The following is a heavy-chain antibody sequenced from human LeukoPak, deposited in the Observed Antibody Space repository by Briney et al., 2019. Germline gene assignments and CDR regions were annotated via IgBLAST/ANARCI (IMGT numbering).Heavy chain of an antibody. CDR2: IRIKIYGGTT. CDR1: GSTSGDDA. J-gene: IGHJ4*02. Sequence: GRSLRLSCTASGSTSGDDAFNWFRQAPGKGLEWVGFIRIKIYGGTTEYAASVKGRFTISRADSKSTAYLPMDSLQTQDRAAYYCSRDRVGLWWFNWGQGTLVSVSS. V-gene: IGHV3-49*03. D-gene: IGHD2-21*01. CDR3: SRDRVGLWWFN.